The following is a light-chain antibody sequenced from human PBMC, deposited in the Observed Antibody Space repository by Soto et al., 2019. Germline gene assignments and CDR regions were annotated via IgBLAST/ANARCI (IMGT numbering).Light chain of an antibody. CDR2: GAS. V-gene: IGKV3-20*01. CDR3: QQYYKWPIT. CDR1: QSVSNNY. J-gene: IGKJ5*01. Sequence: EIVLTQSPGTLSLSPGEIATLSCRASQSVSNNYLAWYQQKPGQAPRLLIYGASNRATGIPDRFSGSGSGTDFTLTISRLEPEDFAVYYCQQYYKWPITFGQGTRLEIK.